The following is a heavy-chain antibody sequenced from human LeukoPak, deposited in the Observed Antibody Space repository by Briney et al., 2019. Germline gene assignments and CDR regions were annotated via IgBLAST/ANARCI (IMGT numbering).Heavy chain of an antibody. CDR2: INWNGGRT. CDR1: GFTFSRYW. V-gene: IGHV3-20*04. D-gene: IGHD3-22*01. Sequence: GGSLRLSCAASGFTFSRYWMSWVRQAPGKGLEWVSGINWNGGRTGYADSMKGRFIISRDNAKNSLYLQVNSLRAEDTALYYYARNFGGGDSSGPYYWGQGTLVTVSS. J-gene: IGHJ4*02. CDR3: ARNFGGGDSSGPYY.